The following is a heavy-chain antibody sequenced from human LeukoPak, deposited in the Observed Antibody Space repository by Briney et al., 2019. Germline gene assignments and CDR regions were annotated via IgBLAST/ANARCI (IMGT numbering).Heavy chain of an antibody. D-gene: IGHD6-6*01. V-gene: IGHV3-30-3*01. Sequence: SCKASGYTFTSYAMHWVRQAPGKGLEWVAVISYDGSNKYYADSVKGRFTISRDNSKNTLYLQMNSLRAEDTAVYYCARGVLVGCLDYWGQGTLVTVSS. J-gene: IGHJ4*02. CDR2: ISYDGSNK. CDR1: GYTFTSYA. CDR3: ARGVLVGCLDY.